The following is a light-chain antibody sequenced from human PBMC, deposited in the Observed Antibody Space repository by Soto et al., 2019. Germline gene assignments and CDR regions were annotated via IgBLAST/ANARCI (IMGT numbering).Light chain of an antibody. CDR2: DDS. V-gene: IGLV3-21*02. CDR3: QVWDTGSAHVV. Sequence: YELTQPPSLSVAPGQTARITCGGDYLGDKSVYWSQQKTGQAPVQVVYDDSDRPSGIPERFSGSNSGNTATLTISRVEAEDEADYYCQVWDTGSAHVVFGRGTKLTVL. J-gene: IGLJ3*02. CDR1: YLGDKS.